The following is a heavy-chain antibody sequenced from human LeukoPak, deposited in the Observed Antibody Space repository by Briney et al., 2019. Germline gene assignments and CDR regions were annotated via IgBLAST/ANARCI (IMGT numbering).Heavy chain of an antibody. Sequence: AGGSLRLSCAASGFTFSGYGMHWVRQAPGKGLEWVAVIWYDGSNKYYADSVKGRFTISRDISKNTLYLQMNSLRAEDTAVYYCARDLPIPDYWGQGTLVTVSS. V-gene: IGHV3-33*01. CDR1: GFTFSGYG. J-gene: IGHJ4*02. CDR3: ARDLPIPDY. CDR2: IWYDGSNK.